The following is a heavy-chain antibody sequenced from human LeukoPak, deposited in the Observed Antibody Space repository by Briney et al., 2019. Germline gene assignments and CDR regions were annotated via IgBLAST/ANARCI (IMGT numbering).Heavy chain of an antibody. D-gene: IGHD5-18*01. CDR1: GFTFSSYA. CDR2: ISGSGGST. V-gene: IGHV3-23*01. CDR3: AKDSGYSYGYCDY. Sequence: PGGSLRLSCAASGFTFSSYAMSWVRQAPGKGLEWVSAISGSGGSTHYADSVKGRFTISRDNSKNTLYLQMNSLRAEDTAVYYCAKDSGYSYGYCDYWGQGTLVTVSS. J-gene: IGHJ4*02.